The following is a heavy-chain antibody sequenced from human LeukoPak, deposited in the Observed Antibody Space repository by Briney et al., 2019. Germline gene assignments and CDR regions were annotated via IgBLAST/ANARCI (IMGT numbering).Heavy chain of an antibody. V-gene: IGHV1-69*13. J-gene: IGHJ4*02. D-gene: IGHD2-2*01. CDR2: IIPIFGTA. CDR1: GGTFSSYA. CDR3: ARGIVVVPAAIVGYFDY. Sequence: SVKVSCKASGGTFSSYAISWVRQAPGQGLEWMGGIIPIFGTANYAQKFQGRVTITADESTSTAYMELSSLRSEDTAVYYCARGIVVVPAAIVGYFDYWGQGTLVTVSS.